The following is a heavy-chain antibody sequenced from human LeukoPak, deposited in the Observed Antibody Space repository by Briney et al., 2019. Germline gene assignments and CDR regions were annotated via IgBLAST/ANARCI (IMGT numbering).Heavy chain of an antibody. V-gene: IGHV1-2*02. CDR1: GFTFTDHY. CDR3: ARDHDWGVDY. CDR2: INGKRGDT. D-gene: IGHD7-27*01. J-gene: IGHJ4*02. Sequence: ASVKVSCKASGFTFTDHYMHWVRQAPGQGLGWMGWINGKRGDTNYAQNFQDRVTMTRDTSTSTVYMELSRLTVDDTAVYYCARDHDWGVDYWGQGTLVTVSS.